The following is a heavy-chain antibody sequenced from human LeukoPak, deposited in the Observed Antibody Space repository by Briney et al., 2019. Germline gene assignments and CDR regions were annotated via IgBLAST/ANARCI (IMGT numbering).Heavy chain of an antibody. Sequence: SETLSLTCTVSGGYIISRSHYWGWIRQPPVKGLEWIGSVYYSGNTYYNPSLKTRATISIDTPTSKNQFSLTLSSVTAADTAVYYCARHHAEILVPNDWGQGTLVTVSS. D-gene: IGHD1-1*01. CDR1: GGYIISRSHY. CDR3: ARHHAEILVPND. CDR2: VYYSGNT. V-gene: IGHV4-39*01. J-gene: IGHJ4*02.